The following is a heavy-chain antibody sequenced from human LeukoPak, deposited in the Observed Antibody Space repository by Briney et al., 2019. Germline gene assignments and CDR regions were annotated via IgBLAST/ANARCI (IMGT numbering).Heavy chain of an antibody. CDR2: INSDGSST. CDR1: GFTFSSYS. Sequence: GGSLRLSCAASGFTFSSYSMNWVRQAPGKGLEGVSRINSDGSSTSYADSVKGRFTISRDNAKNTLYLQMNSLRAEDTAVYYCARSPGPLRSGTYYFDYWGQGTLVTVSS. J-gene: IGHJ4*02. D-gene: IGHD3-3*01. CDR3: ARSPGPLRSGTYYFDY. V-gene: IGHV3-74*01.